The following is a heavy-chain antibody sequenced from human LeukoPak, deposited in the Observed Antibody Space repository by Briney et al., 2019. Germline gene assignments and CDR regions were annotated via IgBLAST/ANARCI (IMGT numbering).Heavy chain of an antibody. V-gene: IGHV4-39*01. Sequence: PSETLSHTCTVSGGSISSSSYYWGWIRQPPGKGLEWIGSIYYSGSTYYNPSLKSRVTISVDTSKNQFSLKLSSVTAADTAVYYCARCYDSSGYYLNLYYFDYWGQGTLVTVSS. CDR1: GGSISSSSYY. CDR2: IYYSGST. J-gene: IGHJ4*02. CDR3: ARCYDSSGYYLNLYYFDY. D-gene: IGHD3-22*01.